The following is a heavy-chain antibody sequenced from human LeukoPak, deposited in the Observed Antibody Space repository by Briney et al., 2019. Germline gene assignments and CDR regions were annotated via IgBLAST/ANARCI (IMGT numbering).Heavy chain of an antibody. CDR1: GGSISSYY. CDR2: IYYSGST. CDR3: ARAREFNYYGSGSPPYNWFDP. J-gene: IGHJ5*02. Sequence: SETLSLTCTVSGGSISSYYWSWIRQPPGKGLEWIGYIYYSGSTNYNPSLKSRVTISVDTSKSQFSLKLSSVTAADTAVYYCARAREFNYYGSGSPPYNWFDPWGQGTLVTVSS. V-gene: IGHV4-59*12. D-gene: IGHD3-10*01.